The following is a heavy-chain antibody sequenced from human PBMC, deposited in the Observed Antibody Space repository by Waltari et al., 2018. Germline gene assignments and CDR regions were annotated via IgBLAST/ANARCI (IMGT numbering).Heavy chain of an antibody. CDR1: GFAFDDYA. D-gene: IGHD3-9*01. Sequence: EVQLVESGGGLVQPGRSLRLSCAASGFAFDDYAMHWVRQAPGKGLEWVTGISGNSGSMGYADSVKGRFTISRDNAKNSLYLQMNSLRAEDTALYYCAKATAYDILTGYPFDYWGQGTLVTVSS. CDR3: AKATAYDILTGYPFDY. CDR2: ISGNSGSM. J-gene: IGHJ4*02. V-gene: IGHV3-9*01.